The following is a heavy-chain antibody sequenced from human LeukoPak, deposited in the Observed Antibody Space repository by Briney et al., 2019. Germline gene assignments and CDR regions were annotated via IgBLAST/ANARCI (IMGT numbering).Heavy chain of an antibody. J-gene: IGHJ5*02. CDR2: INHSGST. Sequence: GSLRLSCQASGFTFSDYAMSWIRQAPGKGRDWIGEINHSGSTNYNPSLKSRVTISVDTSKNQFSLRLSSVNAAATAVYYCARLGAVKFDPWGQGTLVTVSS. CDR3: ARLGAVKFDP. V-gene: IGHV4-34*01. CDR1: GFTFSDYA. D-gene: IGHD6-13*01.